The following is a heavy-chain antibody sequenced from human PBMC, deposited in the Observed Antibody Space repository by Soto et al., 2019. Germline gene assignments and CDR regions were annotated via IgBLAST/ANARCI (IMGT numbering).Heavy chain of an antibody. CDR1: GFTFSGYA. J-gene: IGHJ4*02. V-gene: IGHV3-23*01. CDR2: IHGGGNSA. Sequence: EVQLLESGGDLVQPGRSLRLSCAASGFTFSGYAMSWVRQAPGKGLEWVSVIHGGGNSAYYADTVKGRFTTPRDNSKNTLDLQTSSLRAEDTAVYYCAKNRALVTTSPHFDYWGQGTLVTVSS. D-gene: IGHD4-17*01. CDR3: AKNRALVTTSPHFDY.